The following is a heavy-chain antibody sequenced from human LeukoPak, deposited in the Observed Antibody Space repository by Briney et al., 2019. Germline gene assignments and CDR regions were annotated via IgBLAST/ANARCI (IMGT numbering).Heavy chain of an antibody. CDR3: ARAGDYYDSSGYSDAFDI. J-gene: IGHJ3*02. D-gene: IGHD3-22*01. Sequence: PPGGSLRLSCAASGFTFSSYAMSWVRQAPGKGLEWVAVISYDGSNKYYADSVKGRFTISRDNSKNTLYLQMNSLRAEDTAVYYCARAGDYYDSSGYSDAFDIWGQGTMVTVSS. CDR2: ISYDGSNK. V-gene: IGHV3-30*04. CDR1: GFTFSSYA.